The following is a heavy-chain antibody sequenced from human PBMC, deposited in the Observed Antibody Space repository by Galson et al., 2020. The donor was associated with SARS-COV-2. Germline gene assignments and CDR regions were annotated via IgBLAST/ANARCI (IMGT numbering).Heavy chain of an antibody. CDR3: ASSSSPHARDYYYYYMGV. CDR2: ISWNSGRI. D-gene: IGHD6-13*01. CDR1: GFTFDDYA. J-gene: IGHJ6*03. Sequence: SLKISCAASGFTFDDYAMHWVRQAPGKGLEWVSGISWNSGRIGYADSVKGRFTISRDNAKNSLYLQMNSLRAEDTALYYCASSSSPHARDYYYYYMGVWGKGTTVTVSS. V-gene: IGHV3-9*01.